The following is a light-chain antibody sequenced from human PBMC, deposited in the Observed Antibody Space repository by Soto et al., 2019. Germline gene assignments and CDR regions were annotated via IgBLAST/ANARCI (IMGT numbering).Light chain of an antibody. CDR3: SSYAGSYNWV. J-gene: IGLJ3*02. Sequence: QSALTQPPSASGSPGQSVTISCTGTSSDVGGYNYVSWYQQHPGKAPKLMIYEVSKRPSGVPDRFSGSKSGNTASLAVSGVQAEGEAYYYCSSYAGSYNWVFGGGTKLTVL. CDR1: SSDVGGYNY. V-gene: IGLV2-8*01. CDR2: EVS.